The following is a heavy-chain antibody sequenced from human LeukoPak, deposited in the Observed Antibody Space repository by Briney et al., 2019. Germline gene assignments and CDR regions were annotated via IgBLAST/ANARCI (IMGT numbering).Heavy chain of an antibody. V-gene: IGHV3-21*01. CDR3: ARDQSGGSYQREFDP. Sequence: PGGSLRLSCAASGFTFSSYSMNWVRQAPGKGLEWVSSISSSSSYIYYADSVKGRFTISRDNAKNSLYLQMNSLRAEDTAVYYCARDQSGGSYQREFDPWGQGTLVTVSS. CDR2: ISSSSSYI. CDR1: GFTFSSYS. J-gene: IGHJ5*02. D-gene: IGHD1-26*01.